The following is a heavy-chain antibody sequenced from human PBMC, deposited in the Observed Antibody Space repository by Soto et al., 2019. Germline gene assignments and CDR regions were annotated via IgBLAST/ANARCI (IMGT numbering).Heavy chain of an antibody. V-gene: IGHV4-30-4*08. J-gene: IGHJ6*02. D-gene: IGHD3-10*01. CDR1: GGSLSSSDSY. CDR2: VSSNYTS. CDR3: ARERIVTVPAGRGTLYKYFGDDV. Sequence: PSETLFLTSSVSGGSLSSSDSYWSWIRQVPGKRLEWIGSVSSNYTSSYPPSLEGRLNISIDTSKNRFSLRLTSMTAADGGVYFCARERIVTVPAGRGTLYKYFGDDVWGQGTAVSVSS.